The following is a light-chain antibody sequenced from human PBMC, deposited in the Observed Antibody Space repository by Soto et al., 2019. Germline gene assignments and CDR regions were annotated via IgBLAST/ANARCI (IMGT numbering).Light chain of an antibody. CDR2: DAS. Sequence: EIVLTQSPATLSLSPGERGTLSCRASQSVSSSLAWYQQKPGQAPRLLIYDASNRATGIPARFSGSGSGTDFTLTISSLEPEDFAVYYCRQRSNWPRTFGQGTKVEMK. V-gene: IGKV3-11*01. CDR1: QSVSSS. CDR3: RQRSNWPRT. J-gene: IGKJ1*01.